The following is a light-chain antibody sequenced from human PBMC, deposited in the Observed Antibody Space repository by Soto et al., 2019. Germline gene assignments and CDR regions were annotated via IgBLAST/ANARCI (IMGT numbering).Light chain of an antibody. CDR2: GAS. J-gene: IGKJ2*01. CDR1: HSVSSN. CDR3: QQYNNWPLYT. V-gene: IGKV3-15*01. Sequence: EIVLTQSPATLSVSPGEGATLSCRASHSVSSNLAWYQQKPGQAPRLLIDGASTRATGIPARFSGSGSGTEFTLTISSLQSEDFAVYYCQQYNNWPLYTFGQGTKLEI.